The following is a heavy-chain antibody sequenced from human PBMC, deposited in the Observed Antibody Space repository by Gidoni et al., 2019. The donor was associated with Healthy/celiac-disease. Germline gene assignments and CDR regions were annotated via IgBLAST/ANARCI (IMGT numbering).Heavy chain of an antibody. CDR3: TTRWGWKGAALFY. J-gene: IGHJ4*02. V-gene: IGHV3-73*01. CDR1: GFPFSGSA. Sequence: VQPVESGVGLVQSGGSLKLSSAASGFPFSGSAMHWVRQASGKGLEWVGRMRSKANSYATAYAASVKGRFTISRDDSKNTAYLQMNSLKTEDTAVYYCTTRWGWKGAALFYWGQGTLVTVSS. CDR2: MRSKANSYAT. D-gene: IGHD6-6*01.